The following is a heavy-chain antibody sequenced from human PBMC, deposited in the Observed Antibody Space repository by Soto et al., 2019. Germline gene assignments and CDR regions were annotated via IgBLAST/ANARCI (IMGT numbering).Heavy chain of an antibody. J-gene: IGHJ4*02. V-gene: IGHV1-3*01. D-gene: IGHD4-17*01. CDR3: ASEIDATTATSLDY. Sequence: GASVKVSCKASGYTFSGSVMHWVRQAPGQGLEWMGWINADSGNTKYSQKFQGRVTMTWDTSASTAYMELSSLRSEDTAIYYCASEIDATTATSLDYWGQGTLVTVSS. CDR2: INADSGNT. CDR1: GYTFSGSV.